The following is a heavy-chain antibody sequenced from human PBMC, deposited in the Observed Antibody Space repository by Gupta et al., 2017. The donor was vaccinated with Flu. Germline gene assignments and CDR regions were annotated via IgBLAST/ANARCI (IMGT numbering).Heavy chain of an antibody. Sequence: SWVRQPQGKGVEWVANIQGDGKKMYYVDSVSGRFTISRDNAKNALYLQMNSLRAEDTAVYYCARDASLYCDNDGCYWAFDFWGQGTLVTVSS. CDR3: ARDASLYCDNDGCYWAFDF. V-gene: IGHV3-7*01. CDR2: IQGDGKKM. D-gene: IGHD2-8*01. J-gene: IGHJ4*02.